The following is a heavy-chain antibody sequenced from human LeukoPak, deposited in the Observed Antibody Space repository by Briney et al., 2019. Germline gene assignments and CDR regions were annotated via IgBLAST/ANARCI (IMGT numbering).Heavy chain of an antibody. J-gene: IGHJ4*02. CDR2: ISAYNGDT. D-gene: IGHD3-10*01. Sequence: ASVKVSCKASGYTFTSYHMHWVRQAPGQGLGWMGWISAYNGDTNYAQNLQGRVTMTTDTSTNTAYMELRSLRSDDTAVYYCVRDYYGSGSYGDYWGQGTLVTVSS. CDR1: GYTFTSYH. V-gene: IGHV1-18*04. CDR3: VRDYYGSGSYGDY.